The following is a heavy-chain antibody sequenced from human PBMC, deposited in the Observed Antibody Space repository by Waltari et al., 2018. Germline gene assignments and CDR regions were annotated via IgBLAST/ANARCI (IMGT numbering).Heavy chain of an antibody. V-gene: IGHV4-34*01. J-gene: IGHJ6*02. CDR3: ARHYSIFGVAYYYYYGMDV. CDR1: GGSFSGYY. D-gene: IGHD3-3*01. CDR2: INHSGST. Sequence: QVQLQQWGAGLLKPSETLSLTCAVYGGSFSGYYWRWIRQPPGKGLEWIGEINHSGSTNYNPSLKSRVTISVDTSKNQFSLKLSSVTAADTAVYYCARHYSIFGVAYYYYYGMDVWGQGTTVTVSS.